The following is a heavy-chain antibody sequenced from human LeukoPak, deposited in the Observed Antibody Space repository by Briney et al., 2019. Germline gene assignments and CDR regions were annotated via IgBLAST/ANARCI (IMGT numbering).Heavy chain of an antibody. D-gene: IGHD4-11*01. CDR3: AXXXXXXXTWYSTYYYFFYMDF. J-gene: IGHJ6*03. Sequence: SETLSLTRTVSGGSISSYYWSWIRQPPGKGLEWIGYVDHTGSTKFNPSLNGRVSISRDTSNNFFSLRLRSVTAADTAVYFCAXXXXXXXTWYSTYYYFFYMDFWGKGTTVTVSS. CDR2: VDHTGST. V-gene: IGHV4-59*01. CDR1: GGSISSYY.